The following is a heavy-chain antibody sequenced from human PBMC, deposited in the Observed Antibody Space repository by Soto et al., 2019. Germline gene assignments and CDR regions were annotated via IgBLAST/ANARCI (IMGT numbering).Heavy chain of an antibody. J-gene: IGHJ4*02. V-gene: IGHV4-4*02. D-gene: IGHD6-19*01. CDR2: IYHSGST. CDR3: ARDSSGWYEKGFDY. Sequence: SETLSLTCAVSGGSISSSNWWSWVRQPPGKGLEWIGEIYHSGSTNYNPSLKSRVTISVDKSKNQFSLKLSSVTAADTAVYYCARDSSGWYEKGFDYWSQGTLVTVSS. CDR1: GGSISSSNW.